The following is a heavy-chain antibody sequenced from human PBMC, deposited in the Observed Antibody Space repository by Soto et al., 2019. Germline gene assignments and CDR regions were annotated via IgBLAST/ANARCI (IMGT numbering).Heavy chain of an antibody. CDR3: ARGGVYYDFWSGYLNWFDP. D-gene: IGHD3-3*01. Sequence: PSETLSLTCAVYGGSFSGYCWSWIRQPPGKGLEWIGEVNHSGSTNYNPSLKSRVTISVDTSKNQFSLKLSSVTAADTAVYYCARGGVYYDFWSGYLNWFDPWGQGTLVTVSS. CDR2: VNHSGST. J-gene: IGHJ5*02. CDR1: GGSFSGYC. V-gene: IGHV4-34*01.